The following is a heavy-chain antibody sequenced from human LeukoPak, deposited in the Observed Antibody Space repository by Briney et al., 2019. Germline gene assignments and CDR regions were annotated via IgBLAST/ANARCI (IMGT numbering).Heavy chain of an antibody. CDR3: AKDMSVTLGGATTVGIFDY. Sequence: GRSLRLPCAASGFTFDVYAMHWVRHAPGKGLEWVSGISWWGGNIGYADSVKGRFTISRDNAKNSLYLQMNSLRPEGTALYYCAKDMSVTLGGATTVGIFDYWGQGTLVTVSS. J-gene: IGHJ4*02. CDR1: GFTFDVYA. V-gene: IGHV3-9*01. D-gene: IGHD1-26*01. CDR2: ISWWGGNI.